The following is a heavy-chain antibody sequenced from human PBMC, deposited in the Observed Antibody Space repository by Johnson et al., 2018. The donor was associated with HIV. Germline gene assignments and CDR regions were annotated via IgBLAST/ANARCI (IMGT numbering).Heavy chain of an antibody. V-gene: IGHV3-11*01. CDR2: ISSGPLII. CDR1: GFTFSDYY. J-gene: IGHJ3*01. D-gene: IGHD3-10*01. CDR3: YCTDHLGAGSESKGTVDA. Sequence: QVQLVESGGGLGKPGGSLRLSCAASGFTFSDYYMSWLRQPPGERLEWVSYISSGPLIINYADSVKGRFIISRDNSKNTLYLQMTSLRQDDTAVYSCYCTDHLGAGSESKGTVDAWGQGTMVTVSS.